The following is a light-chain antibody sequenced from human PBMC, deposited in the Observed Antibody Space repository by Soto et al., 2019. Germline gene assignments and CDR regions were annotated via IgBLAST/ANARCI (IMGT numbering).Light chain of an antibody. V-gene: IGLV1-51*01. CDR1: SSNIGNNY. CDR2: DNN. CDR3: GTWDSSLSVYV. Sequence: QSVLTQPPSVSAAPGQKVTISCAGSSSNIGNNYVSWYQQLPGTAPKLLIYDNNKRPSGIPDRFSGSKSGTSATLGITGLQTGDEADYYCGTWDSSLSVYVFGTGTKVPS. J-gene: IGLJ1*01.